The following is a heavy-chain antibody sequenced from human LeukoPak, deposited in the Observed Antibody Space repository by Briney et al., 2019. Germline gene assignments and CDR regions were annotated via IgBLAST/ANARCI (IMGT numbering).Heavy chain of an antibody. CDR3: ARGWSGAVAGD. J-gene: IGHJ4*02. D-gene: IGHD6-19*01. CDR2: VKHGGST. CDR1: GGSFSNYY. Sequence: SEALSLTCAVYGGSFSNYYWSWIRQPSGKGLEWIGEVKHGGSTNYNPSLKSRVTISVDASDNNFSLKLNSLTAADTAVYYCARGWSGAVAGDWGQGTLVTVSS. V-gene: IGHV4-34*01.